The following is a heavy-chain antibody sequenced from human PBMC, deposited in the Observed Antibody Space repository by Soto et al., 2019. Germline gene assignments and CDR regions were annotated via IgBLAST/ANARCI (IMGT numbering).Heavy chain of an antibody. J-gene: IGHJ4*02. Sequence: GGSLRLSCAASGFTFSSYDMHWVRQATGKGLEWVSAIGTAGDTYYPGSVKGRFTISRENAKNSLYLQMNSLRAEDTAVYYCARGGLHDYGDVGAGYYFDYWGQGTLVTVSS. D-gene: IGHD4-17*01. CDR1: GFTFSSYD. CDR3: ARGGLHDYGDVGAGYYFDY. V-gene: IGHV3-13*01. CDR2: IGTAGDT.